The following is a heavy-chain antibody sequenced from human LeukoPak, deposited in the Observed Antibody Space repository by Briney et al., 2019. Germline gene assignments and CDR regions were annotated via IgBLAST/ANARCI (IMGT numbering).Heavy chain of an antibody. CDR1: GGSFSGYY. V-gene: IGHV4-34*01. J-gene: IGHJ4*02. CDR3: ASRQPPFDY. D-gene: IGHD5-18*01. Sequence: TSETLSLTCAVYGGSFSGYYWSWIRQPPGKGLEWIGEINHSGSTNYNPSLKSRVTISVDTSKNQFSLKLSSVTAADTAVYYCASRQPPFDYWGQGTLVTVSS. CDR2: INHSGST.